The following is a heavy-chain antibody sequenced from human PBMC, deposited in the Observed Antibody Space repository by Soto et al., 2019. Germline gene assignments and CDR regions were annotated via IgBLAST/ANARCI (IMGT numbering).Heavy chain of an antibody. CDR3: ASRDAQQNHDFDY. D-gene: IGHD6-13*01. J-gene: IGHJ4*02. CDR2: IIPIFGTA. Sequence: SGEVSCQASGGTFSSYAISWVGQAPGQGLEWMGGIIPIFGTANYAQKFQGRVTITADESTSTAYMELSSLRSEDTAVYYCASRDAQQNHDFDYWGQGTLVTVSS. CDR1: GGTFSSYA. V-gene: IGHV1-69*13.